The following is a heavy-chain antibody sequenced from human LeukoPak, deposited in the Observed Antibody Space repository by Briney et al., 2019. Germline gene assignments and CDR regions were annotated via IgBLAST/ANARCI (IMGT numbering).Heavy chain of an antibody. J-gene: IGHJ4*02. CDR2: IKPDGSEK. CDR1: GFTFSSYW. Sequence: PGGSLRLSCVASGFTFSSYWMTWVRQAPGKGLEWVANIKPDGSEKYYVDSVKGRFTISRDNAKNSLYLQMNSLRAEDTAVYYCAREWNGDYGTDYWGQGTLVTVSS. CDR3: AREWNGDYGTDY. V-gene: IGHV3-7*01. D-gene: IGHD4-17*01.